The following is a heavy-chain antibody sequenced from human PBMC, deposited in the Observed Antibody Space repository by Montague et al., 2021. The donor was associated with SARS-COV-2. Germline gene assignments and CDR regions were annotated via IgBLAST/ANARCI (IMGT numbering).Heavy chain of an antibody. CDR3: ATAVPVADDS. J-gene: IGHJ5*02. V-gene: IGHV3-48*03. CDR2: INGGSSVM. CDR1: GFNFGVYE. Sequence: SLRLSCAASGFNFGVYELNWVRQTPGKGLEWVSYINGGSSVMYYADSVMGRFTISRDNAKSSLYFQMNSLRAEDTAVYYCATAVPVADDSWGQGTLVTVSS. D-gene: IGHD2-2*01.